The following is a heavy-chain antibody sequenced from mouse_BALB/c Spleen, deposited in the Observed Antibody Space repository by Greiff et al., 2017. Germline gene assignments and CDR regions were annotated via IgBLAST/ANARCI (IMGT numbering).Heavy chain of an antibody. J-gene: IGHJ4*01. CDR2: INPGSGGT. V-gene: IGHV1-54*01. CDR3: ARQSDSYAMDY. Sequence: VQLQQSGAELVRPGTSVKVSCKASGYAFTNYLIEWVKQRPGQGLEWIGVINPGSGGTNYNEKFKGKATLTADKSSSTAYMQLSSLTSDDSAVYFCARQSDSYAMDYWGQGTSVTVSS. CDR1: GYAFTNYL.